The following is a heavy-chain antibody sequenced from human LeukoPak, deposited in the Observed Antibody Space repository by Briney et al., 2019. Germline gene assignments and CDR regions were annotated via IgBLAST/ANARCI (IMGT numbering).Heavy chain of an antibody. Sequence: PGGSLRLSCAASGFTFRSFGMHWVRQAPGKGLEWVAFIQYDAGNRQYADSVKGRFTISRDNSKTTLYMQMNSLTAEDTAVYYCAKSFTGSYLDYFDYWGQGTLVTVSS. CDR3: AKSFTGSYLDYFDY. CDR1: GFTFRSFG. V-gene: IGHV3-30*02. J-gene: IGHJ4*02. D-gene: IGHD1-26*01. CDR2: IQYDAGNR.